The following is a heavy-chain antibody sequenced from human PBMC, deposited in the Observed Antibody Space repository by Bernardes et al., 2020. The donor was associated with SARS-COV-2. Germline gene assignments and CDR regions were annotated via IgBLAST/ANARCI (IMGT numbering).Heavy chain of an antibody. CDR3: TKDIRRSTGWERYYYHGMGV. Sequence: GGSLRLSCTASGFTFSSYTMNWVRQAPGKGLEWVSFISSRGSFIYYADSVKGRFTISRDNAKSSLYLQMNSLRAEDTAIYYCTKDIRRSTGWERYYYHGMGVWGQGTTVTVS. CDR1: GFTFSSYT. V-gene: IGHV3-21*01. CDR2: ISSRGSFI. D-gene: IGHD6-19*01. J-gene: IGHJ6*02.